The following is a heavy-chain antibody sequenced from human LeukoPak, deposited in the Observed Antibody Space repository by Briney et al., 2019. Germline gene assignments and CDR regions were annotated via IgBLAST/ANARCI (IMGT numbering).Heavy chain of an antibody. J-gene: IGHJ4*02. CDR3: ARDEKQLVNHPHLY. D-gene: IGHD6-13*01. V-gene: IGHV3-21*01. CDR2: ISSSSSYI. CDR1: GFTFSSYS. Sequence: GGSLRLSCAASGFTFSSYSMNWVRQAPGKGLEWVSSISSSSSYIYYADSVKGRFTISRDNAKNSLYLQMNSLRAEDTAVYYCARDEKQLVNHPHLYRGQGTLVTVSS.